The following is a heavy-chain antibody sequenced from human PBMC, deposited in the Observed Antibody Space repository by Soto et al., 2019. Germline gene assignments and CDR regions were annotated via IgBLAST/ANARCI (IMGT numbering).Heavy chain of an antibody. CDR1: GYTFTSYG. CDR2: ISAYNGNT. D-gene: IGHD1-26*01. V-gene: IGHV1-18*01. Sequence: QVQLVQSGAEVKKPGASVKVSCKASGYTFTSYGISWVRQAPGQGLEWMGWISAYNGNTNYAQKLQDRVTXTTDTXXXXXXXXXXXXXXXDTAVYYCARSEWEVLVDYWGQGTLVTVSS. CDR3: ARSEWEVLVDY. J-gene: IGHJ4*02.